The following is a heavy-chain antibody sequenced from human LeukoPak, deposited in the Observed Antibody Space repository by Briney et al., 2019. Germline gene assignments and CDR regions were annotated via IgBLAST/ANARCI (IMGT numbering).Heavy chain of an antibody. J-gene: IGHJ3*02. CDR3: ATIQRDHAFDI. CDR2: INQSGGA. V-gene: IGHV4-34*01. CDR1: GGSFSGYY. D-gene: IGHD6-25*01. Sequence: SETLSLTCAVYGGSFSGYYWSWIRQPPGKRLEWIGEINQSGGANYNPSLGSRVSILVDTSKNQFFLKLRSMTAADTAVYFCATIQRDHAFDIWGQGTMVTVSS.